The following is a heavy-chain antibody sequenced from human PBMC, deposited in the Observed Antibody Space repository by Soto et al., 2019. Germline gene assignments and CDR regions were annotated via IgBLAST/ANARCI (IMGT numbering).Heavy chain of an antibody. CDR1: GGSISSGGYY. J-gene: IGHJ4*02. D-gene: IGHD6-13*01. CDR3: VRNIAAAGTWGIDY. V-gene: IGHV4-31*03. CDR2: IYYSGST. Sequence: QVQLQESSPGLVKPSQTLSLTCTVSGGSISSGGYYWSWIRQHPGKGLEWIGYIYYSGSTYYNPSLKSRVTISVDTSKNQFSLKLSSVTAADTAVYYCVRNIAAAGTWGIDYWGQGTLVTVSS.